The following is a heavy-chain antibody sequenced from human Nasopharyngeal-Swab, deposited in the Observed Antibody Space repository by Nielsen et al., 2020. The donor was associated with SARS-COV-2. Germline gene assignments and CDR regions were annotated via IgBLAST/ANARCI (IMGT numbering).Heavy chain of an antibody. J-gene: IGHJ4*02. CDR2: INHVGST. V-gene: IGHV4-34*01. Sequence: SEPLSLTCGVSGVSSSGFYWSWIRQSPGKGLEWIGDINHVGSTSYNPSLKSRVSLSVDSSKNQFSLKLTSVTAADTAVYFCVRTRNWGYYFDYWGQGTLVTVSS. CDR1: GVSSSGFY. D-gene: IGHD3-16*01. CDR3: VRTRNWGYYFDY.